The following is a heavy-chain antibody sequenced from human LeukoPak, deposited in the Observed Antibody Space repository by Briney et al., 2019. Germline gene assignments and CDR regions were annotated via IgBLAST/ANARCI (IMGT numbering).Heavy chain of an antibody. J-gene: IGHJ3*02. CDR3: ARGYSGSYSAFDI. D-gene: IGHD1-26*01. Sequence: SQTLSLTCAISGDSVSSNSVTWYWIRQSPSRGLEWLGRTYYRSTWYNDYAVSVRGRITVNPDTSKNQFSLHLNSVTPEDTAVYYCARGYSGSYSAFDIWGQGTMVTVSS. CDR1: GDSVSSNSVT. CDR2: TYYRSTWYN. V-gene: IGHV6-1*01.